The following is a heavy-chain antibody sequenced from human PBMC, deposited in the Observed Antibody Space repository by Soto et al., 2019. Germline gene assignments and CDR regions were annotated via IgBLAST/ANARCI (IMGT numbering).Heavy chain of an antibody. CDR2: INHSGST. Sequence: SETLSLTCAVYGGSFSGYYWSWIRQPPGKGLEWIGEINHSGSTNYNPSLKSRVTISVDTSKNQFSLKLSSVTAADTAVYYCARGDITIWGSYRPFDYWGQGTLVTVSS. J-gene: IGHJ4*02. D-gene: IGHD3-16*02. CDR1: GGSFSGYY. CDR3: ARGDITIWGSYRPFDY. V-gene: IGHV4-34*01.